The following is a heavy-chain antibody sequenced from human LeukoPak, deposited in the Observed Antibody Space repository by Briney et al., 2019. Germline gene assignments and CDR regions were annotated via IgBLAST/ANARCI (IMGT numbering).Heavy chain of an antibody. D-gene: IGHD3-10*01. CDR3: ARDMVRGVISPHY. V-gene: IGHV4-59*12. J-gene: IGHJ4*02. CDR2: IYYSGST. CDR1: GGSISSYY. Sequence: SETLSLTCTVSGGSISSYYWSWIRQPPGKGLEWIGSIYYSGSTYYNPSLKSRVTISVDTSKNQFSLKLSSVTAADTAVYYCARDMVRGVISPHYWGQGTLVTVSS.